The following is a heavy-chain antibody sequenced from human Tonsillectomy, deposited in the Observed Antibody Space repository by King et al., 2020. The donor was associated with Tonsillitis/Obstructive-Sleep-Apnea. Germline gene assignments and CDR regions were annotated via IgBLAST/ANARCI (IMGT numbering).Heavy chain of an antibody. Sequence: VQLVESGGGVVQPGRSLSLSCAASGFTFSSDGIHWVRQAPGKGLEWVAVTWYDGSNKYYADSVKGRFAISRDTSKNTLYLQMNSLRAEDTAVYYCARDGFNAFDIWGQGTMVTVSS. CDR1: GFTFSSDG. J-gene: IGHJ3*02. CDR3: ARDGFNAFDI. V-gene: IGHV3-33*01. CDR2: TWYDGSNK.